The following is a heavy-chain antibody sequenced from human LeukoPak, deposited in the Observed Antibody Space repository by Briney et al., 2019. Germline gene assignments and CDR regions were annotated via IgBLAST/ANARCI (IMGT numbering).Heavy chain of an antibody. CDR3: ARGPALFTMVRGVIDFDY. Sequence: ASVKVSCKASGYTFTSYGISWVRQAPGQGLEWMGWISAYNGNTNYAQKLQGRVTMTTDTSTSTAYMGLRSLRSDDTAVYYCARGPALFTMVRGVIDFDYWGQGTLVTVSS. CDR1: GYTFTSYG. J-gene: IGHJ4*02. D-gene: IGHD3-10*01. V-gene: IGHV1-18*04. CDR2: ISAYNGNT.